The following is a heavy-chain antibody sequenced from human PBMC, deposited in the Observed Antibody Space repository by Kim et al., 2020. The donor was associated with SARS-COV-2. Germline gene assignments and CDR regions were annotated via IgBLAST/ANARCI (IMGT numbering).Heavy chain of an antibody. D-gene: IGHD3-3*01. V-gene: IGHV4-59*01. J-gene: IGHJ5*02. Sequence: SLQSRVTISLDTSKNQFSLKLTSVTAADTAVYHCARDGRAGSVYYGWFDPWGQGKQVTVSS. CDR3: ARDGRAGSVYYGWFDP.